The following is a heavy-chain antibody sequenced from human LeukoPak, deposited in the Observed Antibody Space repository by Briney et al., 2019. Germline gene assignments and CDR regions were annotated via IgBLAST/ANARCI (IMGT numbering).Heavy chain of an antibody. Sequence: GGSLRLSCAASGFTSNTYVMSWVRQPPGKGLEWVSGISGSGERTYYADSVKGRFTISRDNSKNTLYLQMNSQRAEDTALYYCAKGRGSSDYVFDYWGQGVLVTVSS. CDR2: ISGSGERT. CDR3: AKGRGSSDYVFDY. CDR1: GFTSNTYV. V-gene: IGHV3-23*01. J-gene: IGHJ4*02. D-gene: IGHD5-12*01.